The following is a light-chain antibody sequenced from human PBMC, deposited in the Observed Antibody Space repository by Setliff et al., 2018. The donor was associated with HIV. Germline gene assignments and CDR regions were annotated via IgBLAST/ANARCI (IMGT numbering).Light chain of an antibody. CDR2: GNS. J-gene: IGLJ1*01. Sequence: QSTLTQPPSVSGAPGQRVTISCTGSRSNIGAGYDVQWYQQLPGTAPKLVMFGNSNRPSGVPDRFSDSKSGTSASLAISGLQAEDEADCYCQSYDSSLSGYVFGTGTKVTVL. V-gene: IGLV1-40*01. CDR3: QSYDSSLSGYV. CDR1: RSNIGAGYD.